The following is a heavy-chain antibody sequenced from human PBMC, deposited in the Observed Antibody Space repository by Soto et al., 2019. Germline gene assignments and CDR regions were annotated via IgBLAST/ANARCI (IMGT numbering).Heavy chain of an antibody. V-gene: IGHV3-64*01. J-gene: IGHJ4*02. CDR1: GFTFSSYA. Sequence: GESLKISCAASGFTFSSYAMHWVRQAPGKGLEYVSAISSNGGSTYYANSVKGRFTISRDNSKNTLYLQMGSLRAEDMAVYYCAREGPHLDLGYWGQGTLVTVSS. D-gene: IGHD3-16*01. CDR2: ISSNGGST. CDR3: AREGPHLDLGY.